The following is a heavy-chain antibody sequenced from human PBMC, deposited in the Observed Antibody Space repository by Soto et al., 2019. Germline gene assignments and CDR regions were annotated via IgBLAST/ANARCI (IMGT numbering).Heavy chain of an antibody. Sequence: EVQLLESGGGLVQPGGSLRLSCTASGLTFSSYGMSWVRQAPGKGLEWVSAISGSGGTTYYADCVKGRFTVSRDNSKSTLYLQMNSLRAEDTALYYCAKRLSAGTVGGSFDYWGQGTLVTVSS. V-gene: IGHV3-23*01. J-gene: IGHJ4*02. CDR3: AKRLSAGTVGGSFDY. CDR1: GLTFSSYG. CDR2: ISGSGGTT. D-gene: IGHD3-10*01.